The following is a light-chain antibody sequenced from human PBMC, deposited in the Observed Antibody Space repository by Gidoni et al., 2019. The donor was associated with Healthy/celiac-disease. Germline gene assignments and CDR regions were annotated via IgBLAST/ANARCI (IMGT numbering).Light chain of an antibody. CDR2: GAS. V-gene: IGKV3-15*01. Sequence: ELVMTQSPATLSVSPGERATLSCRASQSVSSNLAWYQQKPGQAPRLLIYGASTRATGIPARFSGSWSGTEFTLTISSLQSEDFAVYYCQKYNNWPLYTFGQGTKLEIK. CDR3: QKYNNWPLYT. J-gene: IGKJ2*01. CDR1: QSVSSN.